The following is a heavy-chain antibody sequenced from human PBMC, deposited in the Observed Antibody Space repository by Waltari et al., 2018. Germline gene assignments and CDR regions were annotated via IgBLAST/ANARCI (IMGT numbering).Heavy chain of an antibody. J-gene: IGHJ4*02. V-gene: IGHV4-38-2*01. CDR3: ARHGSGSSYSY. Sequence: QVQLQESGPGLVKPSETLSLTCAVSGYSISSGYYWGWIRQPPGKGLEWIGSIYHSGSTYYNPSLKSRVTISVDTSKNQFSLKLSSVTAADTAVYYCARHGSGSSYSYWGQGTQVTVSS. CDR1: GYSISSGYY. CDR2: IYHSGST. D-gene: IGHD3-10*01.